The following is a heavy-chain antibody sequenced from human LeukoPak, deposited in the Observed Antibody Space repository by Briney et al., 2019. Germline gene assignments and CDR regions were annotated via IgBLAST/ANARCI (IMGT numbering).Heavy chain of an antibody. J-gene: IGHJ4*02. CDR3: AREGGATAEGFDY. Sequence: GGSLRLSCAASGFTFSSYAMHWVRQAPGKGLEWVAVISYDGSNKYYADSVKGRFTISRDNAKNSLYLQMNSLRAEDTAVYYCAREGGATAEGFDYWGQGTLVTVSS. CDR2: ISYDGSNK. D-gene: IGHD1-26*01. V-gene: IGHV3-30-3*01. CDR1: GFTFSSYA.